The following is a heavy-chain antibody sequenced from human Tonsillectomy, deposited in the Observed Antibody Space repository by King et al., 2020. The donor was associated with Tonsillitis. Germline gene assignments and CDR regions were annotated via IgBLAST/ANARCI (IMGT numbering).Heavy chain of an antibody. CDR1: GFTFNTYG. Sequence: VQLVESGGSVVQPGGSLRLSCAASGFTFNTYGMQWVRQAPGKGLEWLAFIRYDGKKTHFADSVEGRFTMSRENSRNTVYLQMTSLRLEDTAVYYCASDGPPYSSGYDGAPAGKWGQGTLVTVSS. V-gene: IGHV3-30*02. CDR3: ASDGPPYSSGYDGAPAGK. CDR2: IRYDGKKT. D-gene: IGHD3-22*01. J-gene: IGHJ4*02.